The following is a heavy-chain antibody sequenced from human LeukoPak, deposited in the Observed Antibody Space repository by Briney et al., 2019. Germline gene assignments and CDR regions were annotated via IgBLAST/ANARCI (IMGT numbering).Heavy chain of an antibody. Sequence: PSETLSLTCTVSGGSISSSSYHWGWIRQPPGKGLEWIGSIYYSGSTYYNLSLKSRVTISVDTSKNQFSLKLSSVTAADTAVYYCARGLGSGSYRVRPSRYYFDYWGQGTLVTVSS. CDR1: GGSISSSSYH. CDR2: IYYSGST. J-gene: IGHJ4*02. D-gene: IGHD3-10*02. V-gene: IGHV4-39*07. CDR3: ARGLGSGSYRVRPSRYYFDY.